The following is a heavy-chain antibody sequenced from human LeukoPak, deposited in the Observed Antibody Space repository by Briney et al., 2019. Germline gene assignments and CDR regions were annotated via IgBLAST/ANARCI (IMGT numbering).Heavy chain of an antibody. J-gene: IGHJ4*02. V-gene: IGHV1-2*02. Sequence: GASVKVSCKASGYTFTGYYMHWVRQAPGQGLEWMGWINPNSGGTNCAQKFQGRVTMTRDTSISTAYMELSSLSSDDTAVYYCARDLLTGSYQYFDYWGQGTLVTVSS. CDR2: INPNSGGT. D-gene: IGHD1-26*01. CDR3: ARDLLTGSYQYFDY. CDR1: GYTFTGYY.